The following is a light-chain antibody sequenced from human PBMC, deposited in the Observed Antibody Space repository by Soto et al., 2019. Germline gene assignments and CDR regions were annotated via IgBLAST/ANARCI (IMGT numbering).Light chain of an antibody. V-gene: IGKV3-20*01. Sequence: EIVLTQXPGTLSLSPGERATLSCRASQSVSSSYLAWYQQKPGQAPRLLIYGASSRATGIPDRFSGSGSGTDFTLTISRLEPEDFAVYYCQKYGSSPPYTFGQGTKLEIK. CDR2: GAS. J-gene: IGKJ2*01. CDR1: QSVSSSY. CDR3: QKYGSSPPYT.